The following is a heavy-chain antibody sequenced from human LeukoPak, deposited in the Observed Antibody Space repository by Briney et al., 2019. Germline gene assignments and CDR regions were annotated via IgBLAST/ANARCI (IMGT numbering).Heavy chain of an antibody. J-gene: IGHJ6*03. CDR3: AKGTYCSGANCYPSVYYYYYMDV. V-gene: IGHV3-23*01. CDR1: GFTFTTYA. D-gene: IGHD2-15*01. Sequence: GGSLRLSCGASGFTFTTYAMTWVRQAPGKGLEWVSSITGSGGSTYYGDSVKGRFTISRDNSKNTLYLQMSSLRAEDTAVYYCAKGTYCSGANCYPSVYYYYYMDVWGKGTTVTVSS. CDR2: ITGSGGST.